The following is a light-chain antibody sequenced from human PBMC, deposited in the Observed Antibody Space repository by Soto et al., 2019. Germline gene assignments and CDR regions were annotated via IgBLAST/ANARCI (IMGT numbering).Light chain of an antibody. CDR3: QQSYNMPWT. J-gene: IGKJ1*01. V-gene: IGKV1-39*01. Sequence: DIQMTQSPSSLSASVGDRVTISCRASQSISSYLSWYQQKPGKAPKLLIFAASSLESGVPSRFSGSGSGTDYTLTIRSLQTADFANYHCQQSYNMPWTFGQGTKVDIK. CDR1: QSISSY. CDR2: AAS.